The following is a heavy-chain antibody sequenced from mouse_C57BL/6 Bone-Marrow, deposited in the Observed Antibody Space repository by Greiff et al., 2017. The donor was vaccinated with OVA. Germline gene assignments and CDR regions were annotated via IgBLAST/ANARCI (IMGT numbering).Heavy chain of an antibody. CDR2: IYPGSGST. CDR1: GYTFTSYW. CDR3: ARLNYEEPFFDY. J-gene: IGHJ2*01. D-gene: IGHD1-1*01. V-gene: IGHV1-55*01. Sequence: QVQLQQPGAELVKPGASVTMSCKASGYTFTSYWITWVKQRPGQGLEWIGDIYPGSGSTNYNEKFKSKATLTVDTSSSTAYMQLSSLTSEDSAVYYCARLNYEEPFFDYWGQGTTLTVSS.